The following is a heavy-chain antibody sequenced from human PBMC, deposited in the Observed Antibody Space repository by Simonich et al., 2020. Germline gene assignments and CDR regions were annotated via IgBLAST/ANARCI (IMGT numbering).Heavy chain of an antibody. Sequence: EVQLVQSGAEVKKPGESLKISCKGSGYSFTSYWIGWGRQMHGKGLEVMWIIHPGSSDTSNSPYFQGQVTISADKSISTAYLQWSSLKASYTAMYYCARRDWNYWYFDLWGRGTLVTVSS. CDR1: GYSFTSYW. V-gene: IGHV5-51*01. CDR3: ARRDWNYWYFDL. J-gene: IGHJ2*01. D-gene: IGHD1-1*01. CDR2: IHPGSSDT.